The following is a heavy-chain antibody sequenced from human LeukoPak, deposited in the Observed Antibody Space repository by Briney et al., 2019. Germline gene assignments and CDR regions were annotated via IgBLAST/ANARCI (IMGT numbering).Heavy chain of an antibody. J-gene: IGHJ5*02. CDR3: ARGPHGYSSSWYRPSYNWFDP. D-gene: IGHD6-13*01. CDR1: GGSFSGYY. Sequence: SETLSLTCAVYGGSFSGYYWSWIRQPPGKGLEWIGEINPSGSTNYNPSLKSRVTISVDTSKNQFSLKLSSVTAADTAVYYCARGPHGYSSSWYRPSYNWFDPWGQGTLVTVSS. V-gene: IGHV4-34*01. CDR2: INPSGST.